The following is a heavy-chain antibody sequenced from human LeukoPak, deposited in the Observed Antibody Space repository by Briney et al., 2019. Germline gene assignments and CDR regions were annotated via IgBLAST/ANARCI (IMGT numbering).Heavy chain of an antibody. CDR1: GFTFSSYG. D-gene: IGHD1-7*01. V-gene: IGHV3-30*18. CDR2: ISYDGSNK. J-gene: IGHJ4*02. CDR3: AKDRGAITGTTFVY. Sequence: GGSLRLSCAASGFTFSSYGMHWVRQAPGKGLEWVAVISYDGSNKYYADSVKGRFTISRDNSKNTLYLQMNSLRAEDTAVYYFAKDRGAITGTTFVYWGQGTLVTVSS.